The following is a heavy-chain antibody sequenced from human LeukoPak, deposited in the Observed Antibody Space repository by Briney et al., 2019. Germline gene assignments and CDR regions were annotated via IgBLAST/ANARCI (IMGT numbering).Heavy chain of an antibody. D-gene: IGHD2-15*01. Sequence: ASVKVSCKASGYTFTGHYMHWVRQATGQGLEWMGWMNPNSGNTGYAQKFQGRVTMTRNTSISTAYMELSSLRSEDTAVYYCARAGGYCGRISCPYYFDYWGQGSLVAVSS. CDR3: ARAGGYCGRISCPYYFDY. CDR2: MNPNSGNT. CDR1: GYTFTGHY. V-gene: IGHV1-8*02. J-gene: IGHJ4*02.